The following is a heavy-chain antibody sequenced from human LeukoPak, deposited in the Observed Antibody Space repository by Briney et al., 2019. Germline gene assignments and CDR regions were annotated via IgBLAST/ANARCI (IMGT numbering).Heavy chain of an antibody. Sequence: SETLSLTCAVYGGSFSGYYWSWIRQPPGKGLEWIGEINHSGSTNYNPSLKSRVTISVDTSKNQFSLKLSSVTAADTAVYYCARGRGIAAAGQGWFDPWGQGTLVTVSS. J-gene: IGHJ5*02. D-gene: IGHD6-13*01. CDR3: ARGRGIAAAGQGWFDP. CDR1: GGSFSGYY. CDR2: INHSGST. V-gene: IGHV4-34*01.